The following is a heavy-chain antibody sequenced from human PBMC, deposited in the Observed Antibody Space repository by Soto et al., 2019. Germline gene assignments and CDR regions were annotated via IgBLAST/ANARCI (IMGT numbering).Heavy chain of an antibody. D-gene: IGHD3-22*01. J-gene: IGHJ4*02. CDR1: GYTFTSYG. CDR3: ARSGSSGYYLEY. Sequence: QVQLVQSGAEVKEPVASVKVSCKASGYTFTSYGLNWVLQAPGQGVERVGGISASNGNTNYAQKLQGRVTMTTDTSTSTAYMELRSLRSDDTAVYYCARSGSSGYYLEYWGQGTLVTVSA. V-gene: IGHV1-18*01. CDR2: ISASNGNT.